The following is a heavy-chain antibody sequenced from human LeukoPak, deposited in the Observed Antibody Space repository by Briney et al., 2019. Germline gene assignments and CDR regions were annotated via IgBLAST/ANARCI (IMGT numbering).Heavy chain of an antibody. J-gene: IGHJ4*02. V-gene: IGHV5-51*01. Sequence: GESLKISCKASGYSFANYWSGGVRHMPGKGREWMGIIYPVDSDTRYSPSFQGQVTISADKSISTAYLQWSSLMASDTAMYYCERLNADVDIVASIKGADYWGQGTLVTVSS. D-gene: IGHD5-12*01. CDR1: GYSFANYW. CDR3: ERLNADVDIVASIKGADY. CDR2: IYPVDSDT.